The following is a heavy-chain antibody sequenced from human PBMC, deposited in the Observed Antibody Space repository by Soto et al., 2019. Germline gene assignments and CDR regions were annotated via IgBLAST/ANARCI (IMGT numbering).Heavy chain of an antibody. CDR1: GFTFSSYS. CDR3: ARDQEVGATIKYYYYGMDV. Sequence: GGSLRLSCAASGFTFSSYSMNWVRQAPGKGLEWVSSISSSSSYIYYADSVKGRFTISRDNAKNSLYLQMNSLRAEDTAVYYCARDQEVGATIKYYYYGMDVWGQGTTVTVSS. J-gene: IGHJ6*02. D-gene: IGHD5-12*01. CDR2: ISSSSSYI. V-gene: IGHV3-21*01.